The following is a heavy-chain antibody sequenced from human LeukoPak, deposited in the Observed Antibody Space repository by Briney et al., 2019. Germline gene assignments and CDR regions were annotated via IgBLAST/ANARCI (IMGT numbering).Heavy chain of an antibody. D-gene: IGHD4-17*01. CDR2: ISYDGSNK. CDR3: VREHTVPYYFDY. V-gene: IGHV3-30-3*01. J-gene: IGHJ4*02. CDR1: GFTFSSYA. Sequence: GGSLRLSCAASGFTFSSYAMHWVRQAPGKGLEWVAVISYDGSNKYYADSVKGRFTISGDNSKNTLYLQMNSLRAEDTAVYYCVREHTVPYYFDYWGQGTLVTVSS.